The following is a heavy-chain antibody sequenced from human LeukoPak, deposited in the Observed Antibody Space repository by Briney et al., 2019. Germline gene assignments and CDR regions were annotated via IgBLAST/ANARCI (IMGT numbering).Heavy chain of an antibody. V-gene: IGHV4-31*03. D-gene: IGHD3-10*01. CDR3: AQDLGQNYYIYYGMDV. CDR1: GGSISSGGYY. J-gene: IGHJ6*02. CDR2: IYYSGST. Sequence: NASETLSLTCTVSGGSISSGGYYWSWIRQHPGKGLEWIGYIYYSGSTYYNPSLKSRVTISVDTSKNQFSLKLSSVTAADTAVYYCAQDLGQNYYIYYGMDVWGQGTTVTVSS.